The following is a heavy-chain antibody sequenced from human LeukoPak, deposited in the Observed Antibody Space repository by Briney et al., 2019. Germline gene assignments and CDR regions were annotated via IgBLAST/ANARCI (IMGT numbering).Heavy chain of an antibody. Sequence: PGGSLRLSCAASGFTFSSYSMNWVRQAPGKGLEWVSYISSSGSTIYYADSVKGRFTISRDNAKNSLYLQMNSLRAEDTAVYYCAREKELYYDYVWGSYRPTSNWFDPWGQGTLVTVSS. CDR2: ISSSGSTI. CDR3: AREKELYYDYVWGSYRPTSNWFDP. V-gene: IGHV3-48*04. J-gene: IGHJ5*02. D-gene: IGHD3-16*02. CDR1: GFTFSSYS.